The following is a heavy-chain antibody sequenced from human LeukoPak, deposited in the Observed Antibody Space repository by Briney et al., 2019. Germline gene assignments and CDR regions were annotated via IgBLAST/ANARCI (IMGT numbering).Heavy chain of an antibody. CDR2: ISSSGSAI. J-gene: IGHJ4*02. Sequence: PGGSLRLSCAACGFTFSDYYMSWIRQAPGKGLEWVSYISSSGSAIYYADSVKGRFTISRDNAKNSLYPQMNSLRAEDTAVYYCARVRFMTTLDYWGQGTLVTVSS. V-gene: IGHV3-11*04. D-gene: IGHD4-11*01. CDR1: GFTFSDYY. CDR3: ARVRFMTTLDY.